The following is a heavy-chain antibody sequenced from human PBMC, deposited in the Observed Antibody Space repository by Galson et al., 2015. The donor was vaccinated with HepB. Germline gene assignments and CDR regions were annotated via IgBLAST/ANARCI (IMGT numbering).Heavy chain of an antibody. J-gene: IGHJ5*02. D-gene: IGHD2-2*01. CDR1: GGSISSYY. V-gene: IGHV4-4*07. Sequence: ETLSLTCTVSGGSISSYYWSWIRQPAGKGLEWIGCIYTSGSTNYNPSLKSRVTMSVDTSKNQFSLKLSSVTAADTAVYYCARDRRSSTSVGVNWFDPWGQGTLVTVSS. CDR3: ARDRRSSTSVGVNWFDP. CDR2: IYTSGST.